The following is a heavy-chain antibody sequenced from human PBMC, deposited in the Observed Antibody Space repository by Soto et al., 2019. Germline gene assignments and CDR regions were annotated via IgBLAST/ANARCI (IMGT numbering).Heavy chain of an antibody. CDR3: AKEEREKKSFVY. CDR2: ISGSGDST. J-gene: IGHJ4*02. V-gene: IGHV3-23*01. Sequence: PGKGLEWVSAISGSGDSTSYADSVKGRFTISRDNSKNTLYLQMNSLRAEDTAVYYCAKEEREKKSFVYWCKGLLGTVSS. D-gene: IGHD1-1*01.